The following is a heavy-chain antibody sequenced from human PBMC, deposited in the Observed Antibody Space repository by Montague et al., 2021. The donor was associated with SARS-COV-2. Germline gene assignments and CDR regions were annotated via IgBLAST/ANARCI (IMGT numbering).Heavy chain of an antibody. CDR3: ARHGDQLLLEYWFDP. CDR2: IYYSGST. D-gene: IGHD2-2*01. J-gene: IGHJ5*02. CDR1: GGSISSSSYY. V-gene: IGHV4-39*01. Sequence: SETLSLTCTVSGGSISSSSYYWGWIRQPPGKGLEWIGCIYYSGSTYYNPSLKSRVTISVDTSKNQFSLKLSSVTAADTAVYYCARHGDQLLLEYWFDPWGQGTLVTVSS.